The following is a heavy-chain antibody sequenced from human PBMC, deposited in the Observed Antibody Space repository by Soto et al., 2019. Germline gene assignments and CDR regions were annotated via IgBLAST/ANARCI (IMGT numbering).Heavy chain of an antibody. V-gene: IGHV4-59*08. Sequence: SETLSLTCTVSGGSISSYYWSWIRQPPGKGLEWIGYIYYSGSTNYNPSLKSRVTISVDTSKNQFSLKLSSVTAADTAVYYCARVSRGYSSSSKGYYYYMDVWGKGTTVTVSS. CDR2: IYYSGST. D-gene: IGHD6-6*01. CDR1: GGSISSYY. J-gene: IGHJ6*03. CDR3: ARVSRGYSSSSKGYYYYMDV.